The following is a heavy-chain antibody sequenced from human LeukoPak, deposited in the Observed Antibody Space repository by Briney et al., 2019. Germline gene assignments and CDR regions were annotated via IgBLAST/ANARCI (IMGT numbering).Heavy chain of an antibody. V-gene: IGHV1-18*01. Sequence: ASVKVSCKASGYTFTSYGMSWVRQAPGQGLEGMGWMNAYNGNTNDAPKFQGRVTMTTDTYTSTAYMELRSMRSNDTAVYYCHKEAKPYDSWGQGTLVSVSS. J-gene: IGHJ5*01. CDR3: HKEAKPYDS. CDR1: GYTFTSYG. CDR2: MNAYNGNT.